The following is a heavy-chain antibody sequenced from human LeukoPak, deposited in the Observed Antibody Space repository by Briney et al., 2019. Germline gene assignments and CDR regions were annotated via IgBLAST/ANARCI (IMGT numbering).Heavy chain of an antibody. V-gene: IGHV3-30*18. J-gene: IGHJ4*02. Sequence: GGSLRLSCAASGFIFSSYGMHWVRQAPGKGLERVAVISYDGSNKYYADSVKGRFTISRDNSKNTLYLQMNSLRAEDTAVYYCAKGFAYYYDSSGYQIDYWGQGTLVTVSS. CDR2: ISYDGSNK. CDR3: AKGFAYYYDSSGYQIDY. D-gene: IGHD3-22*01. CDR1: GFIFSSYG.